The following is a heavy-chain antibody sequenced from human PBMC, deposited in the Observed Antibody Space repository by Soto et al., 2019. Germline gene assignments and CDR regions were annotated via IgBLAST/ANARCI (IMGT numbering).Heavy chain of an antibody. J-gene: IGHJ6*03. Sequence: GGSLRLSCAASGFTFDDYAMHWVRQAPGKGLEWVSGISWNSGSIGYADSVKGRFTISRDNAKNSLYLQMNSLRAEDTALYYCAKDRSDNGYYMDVWGKGTTVTVSS. CDR1: GFTFDDYA. D-gene: IGHD2-8*01. CDR2: ISWNSGSI. CDR3: AKDRSDNGYYMDV. V-gene: IGHV3-9*01.